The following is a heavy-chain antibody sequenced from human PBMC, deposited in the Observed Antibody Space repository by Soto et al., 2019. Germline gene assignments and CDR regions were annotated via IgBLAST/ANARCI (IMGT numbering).Heavy chain of an antibody. J-gene: IGHJ3*02. V-gene: IGHV1-18*04. D-gene: IGHD2-21*02. Sequence: QVQLVQSGAEVKKPGASVKVSCKASGYAFTSYGISWVRQAPGQGLAWMGWISVYNGNTNYAQKLQGSVTMTTERPPSTAYMELRSLKSDDTTVYYCARAPRWKGTVVTRCAFDNWGQGTIVPVSS. CDR2: ISVYNGNT. CDR1: GYAFTSYG. CDR3: ARAPRWKGTVVTRCAFDN.